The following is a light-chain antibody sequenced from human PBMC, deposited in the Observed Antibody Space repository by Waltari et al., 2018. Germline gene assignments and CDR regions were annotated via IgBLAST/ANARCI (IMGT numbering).Light chain of an antibody. J-gene: IGLJ3*02. CDR2: VNSDGSH. CDR1: GEYSAYA. V-gene: IGLV4-69*01. Sequence: LVLTQSPSASASLGASVKLTCSLPGEYSAYAIAWHQQQPLKGPRYLMTVNSDGSHEKGDGISERFSGSSSDVDRYLIISRRQSDDEADYFCQTWGTGIQVFGSGTKLTVL. CDR3: QTWGTGIQV.